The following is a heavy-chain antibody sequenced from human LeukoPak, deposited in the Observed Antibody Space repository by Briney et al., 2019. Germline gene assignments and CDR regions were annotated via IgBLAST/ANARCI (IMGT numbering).Heavy chain of an antibody. CDR1: GGSFSGYY. CDR2: INHSGST. CDR3: ARGVRGVNTPCDY. J-gene: IGHJ4*02. D-gene: IGHD3-10*01. Sequence: SETLSLTCAVYGGSFSGYYWSWIRQPPGKGLEWIGEINHSGSTNYNPSLKSRVTISVDTSKNQFSLKLSSVTAADTAVCYCARGVRGVNTPCDYWGQGTLVTVSS. V-gene: IGHV4-34*01.